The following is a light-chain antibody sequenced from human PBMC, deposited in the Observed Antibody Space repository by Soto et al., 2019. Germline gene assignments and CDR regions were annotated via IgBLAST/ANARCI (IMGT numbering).Light chain of an antibody. CDR1: QGISRY. Sequence: IQLTQSPSSLSASVGDSVTITCRAGQGISRYLSWYQQKPGRAPKLLISAASTLQSGVPARFSGSGSGTDFTLSITSLQPEDFATYYCQQLNTYPVTFGGGTKVDIK. CDR2: AAS. J-gene: IGKJ4*01. CDR3: QQLNTYPVT. V-gene: IGKV1-9*01.